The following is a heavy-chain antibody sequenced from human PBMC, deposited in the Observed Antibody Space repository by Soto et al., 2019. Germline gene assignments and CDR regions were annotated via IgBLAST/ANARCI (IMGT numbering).Heavy chain of an antibody. D-gene: IGHD3-3*01. CDR3: ETSVSIRYSWSGSSLSYYYYCIDV. CDR1: GFTFSTYA. Sequence: GGSLRLSCAASGFTFSTYAMNWVRQAPGKGLEWVSAISGTGGSTYYADSVKGRFTISRDNYKNTLYLHMETLRAEVTVVYHFETSVSIRYSWSGSSLSYYYYCIDVWGQGTTVTVSS. CDR2: ISGTGGST. V-gene: IGHV3-23*01. J-gene: IGHJ6*02.